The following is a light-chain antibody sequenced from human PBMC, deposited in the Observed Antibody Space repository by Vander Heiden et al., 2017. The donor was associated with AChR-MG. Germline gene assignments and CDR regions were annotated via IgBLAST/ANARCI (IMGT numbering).Light chain of an antibody. J-gene: IGLJ2*01. CDR3: QVWDTGSDQVV. V-gene: IGLV3-21*04. CDR2: YDS. CDR1: NIENKR. Sequence: SYVLTQPPSVSVAPGKPARITCGGNNIENKRVRWYQQKPGQAPVLVIYYDSDRPSGIPERFSGSNSGSTATLTISRVEAGDEADYYCQVWDTGSDQVVFGGGTKLTVL.